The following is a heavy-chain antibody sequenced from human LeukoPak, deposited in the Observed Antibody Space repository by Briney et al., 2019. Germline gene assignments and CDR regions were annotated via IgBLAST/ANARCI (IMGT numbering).Heavy chain of an antibody. J-gene: IGHJ4*02. V-gene: IGHV4-34*01. D-gene: IGHD5-12*01. CDR2: INHSGST. Sequence: SETLSLTCAVYGGSFSGYYWSWIRQPPGKGLGWIGEINHSGSTNYNPSLKSRVTISVDTSKNQFSLKLSSVTAADTAVYYCARLLGYSGYDFGYWGQGTLVTVSS. CDR1: GGSFSGYY. CDR3: ARLLGYSGYDFGY.